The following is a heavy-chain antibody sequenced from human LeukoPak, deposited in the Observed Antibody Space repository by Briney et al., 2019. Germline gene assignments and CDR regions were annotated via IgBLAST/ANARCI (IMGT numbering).Heavy chain of an antibody. CDR1: GLSFSTYG. CDR3: AKGYVGYCIRTSCYPPDY. D-gene: IGHD2-2*01. J-gene: IGHJ4*02. CDR2: IRNDGIDT. Sequence: GGSLRLSCATSGLSFSTYGMHWVRQAPGKGPEWVAFIRNDGIDTFYADSVKGRFTISRDNSKNMLYLQMNSLGAEDTALYFCAKGYVGYCIRTSCYPPDYWGRGTLVTVSS. V-gene: IGHV3-30*02.